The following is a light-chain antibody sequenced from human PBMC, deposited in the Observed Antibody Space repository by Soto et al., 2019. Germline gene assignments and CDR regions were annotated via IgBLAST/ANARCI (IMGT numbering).Light chain of an antibody. CDR1: SSDVGGYNY. CDR2: GVS. Sequence: QSVLTQPASVSGSPGQSITISCTGTSSDVGGYNYVSWYQQHPGKAPKLMIYGVSNRPSGVSNRFSGSKSGNTASLTISGLQAEDEADYYCSSYTSSSTLGYVFGTGTKLTVL. J-gene: IGLJ1*01. CDR3: SSYTSSSTLGYV. V-gene: IGLV2-14*01.